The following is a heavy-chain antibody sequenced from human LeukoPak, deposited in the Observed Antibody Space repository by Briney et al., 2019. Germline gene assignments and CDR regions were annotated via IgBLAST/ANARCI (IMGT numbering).Heavy chain of an antibody. J-gene: IGHJ4*02. CDR2: ICTSSRTI. CDR3: ARDRRYSGSFYVRWGQFFDY. Sequence: GGSLRLSCAAAGFTFSDYNMHWVRQSPGKGGEGVSNICTSSRTIYYADSVKGRLTISRDNAKNSLYLQMNSLRAEDTAVYYCARDRRYSGSFYVRWGQFFDYWGQGTLVTVSS. V-gene: IGHV3-48*01. D-gene: IGHD1-26*01. CDR1: GFTFSDYN.